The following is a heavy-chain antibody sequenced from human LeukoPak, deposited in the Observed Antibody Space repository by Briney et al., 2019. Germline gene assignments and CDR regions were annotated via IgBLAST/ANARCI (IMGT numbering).Heavy chain of an antibody. J-gene: IGHJ4*02. D-gene: IGHD4-23*01. CDR1: GYTFTSYA. V-gene: IGHV1-69*13. CDR3: ARGWLAETTVVTPYNY. CDR2: IIPIFGTP. Sequence: SVKVSCKASGYTFTSYAMNWVRQAPGQGLEWMGGIIPIFGTPNYAQKFQGRVTITAVESMSTAYMELSSLRSEDTAVYYCARGWLAETTVVTPYNYWGQGTLVTVSS.